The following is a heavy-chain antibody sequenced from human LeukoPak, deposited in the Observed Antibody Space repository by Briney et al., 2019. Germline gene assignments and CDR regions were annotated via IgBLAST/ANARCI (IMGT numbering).Heavy chain of an antibody. Sequence: PSETLSLTCTVSGGSISSYYWSWIRQPAGKGLEWIGRIYTSGSTNYNPSLKSRVTMSVDTSKNQFSLKLSSVTAADTAVYYCARDPSDYCSSTSCYPKRYYYYGMDVWGQGTTVTVSS. V-gene: IGHV4-4*07. CDR3: ARDPSDYCSSTSCYPKRYYYYGMDV. D-gene: IGHD2-2*01. CDR2: IYTSGST. J-gene: IGHJ6*02. CDR1: GGSISSYY.